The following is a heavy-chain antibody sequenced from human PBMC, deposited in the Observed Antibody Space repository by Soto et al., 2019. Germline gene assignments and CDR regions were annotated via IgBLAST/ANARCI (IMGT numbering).Heavy chain of an antibody. CDR3: ASRSYYDILTGYLY. D-gene: IGHD3-9*01. J-gene: IGHJ4*02. Sequence: ASVKVSCKASGGTFSSYAISWVRQAPGQGLEWMGGIIPIFGTANYAQKFQGRVTITADESTSTAYMELSSLRSEDTAVYYCASRSYYDILTGYLYWGQGTLVTVSS. CDR2: IIPIFGTA. V-gene: IGHV1-69*13. CDR1: GGTFSSYA.